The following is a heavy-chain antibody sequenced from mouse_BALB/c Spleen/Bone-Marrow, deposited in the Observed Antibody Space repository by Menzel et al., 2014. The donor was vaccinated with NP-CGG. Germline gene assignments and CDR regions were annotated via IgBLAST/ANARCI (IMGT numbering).Heavy chain of an antibody. CDR3: AGLGYYGGLAY. V-gene: IGHV4-1*02. J-gene: IGHJ3*01. Sequence: EVKLMESGGGLVQPGGSLKLSCAASGFDFSGFCMGWVRQAPGKGLEWIGDINPDSSTIYYTPSLKDRFIISSDNAKNTLYLQMSKVRSENTSLYYGAGLGYYGGLAYWGQGTLVTVSS. CDR1: GFDFSGFC. D-gene: IGHD1-1*01. CDR2: INPDSSTI.